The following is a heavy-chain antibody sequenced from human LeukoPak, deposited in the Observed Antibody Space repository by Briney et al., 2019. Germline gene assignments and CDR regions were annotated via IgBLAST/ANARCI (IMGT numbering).Heavy chain of an antibody. J-gene: IGHJ5*02. CDR3: AKDEGFSGSGSYDHSNWIDP. Sequence: GGSLRLSCAASRFTFSTYGMHWVRQAPGKGLEWVAFIRDDGSNKYYADSVKGRFTISRDNSKNTLYLQMNSLRAEDTAAYYCAKDEGFSGSGSYDHSNWIDPWGQGTLVTVPS. CDR1: RFTFSTYG. D-gene: IGHD3-10*01. V-gene: IGHV3-30*02. CDR2: IRDDGSNK.